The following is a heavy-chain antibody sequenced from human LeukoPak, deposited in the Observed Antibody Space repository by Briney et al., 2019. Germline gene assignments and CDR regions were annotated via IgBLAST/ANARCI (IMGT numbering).Heavy chain of an antibody. J-gene: IGHJ4*02. D-gene: IGHD3-22*01. Sequence: GGSLRLSCAASGFTFSGSAMHWVRQASGKGLEWVGRIRSKANSYATAYAASVKGRFTISRDDSKNTAYLQMNSLRAEDTAVYYCAKDPVADYYDSSGPPYYFDYWGQGTLVTVSS. CDR1: GFTFSGSA. CDR2: IRSKANSYAT. V-gene: IGHV3-73*01. CDR3: AKDPVADYYDSSGPPYYFDY.